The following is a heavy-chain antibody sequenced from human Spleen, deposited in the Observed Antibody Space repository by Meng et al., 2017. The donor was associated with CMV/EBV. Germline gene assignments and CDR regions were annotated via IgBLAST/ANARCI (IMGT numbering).Heavy chain of an antibody. V-gene: IGHV3-53*01. J-gene: IGHJ4*02. CDR3: AREDF. CDR1: GFTVSSNY. CDR2: IFSGGDT. Sequence: GGSLRLSCAASGFTVSSNYMIWVRQAPGKGLEWVAGIFSGGDTYYADSVKGRFTISRGISKDTVVLQMNSLRVEDTALYYCAREDFWGQGTLVTVSS.